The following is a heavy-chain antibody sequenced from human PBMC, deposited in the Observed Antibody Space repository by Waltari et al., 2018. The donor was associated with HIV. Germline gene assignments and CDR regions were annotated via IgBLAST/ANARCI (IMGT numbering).Heavy chain of an antibody. V-gene: IGHV3-33*01. D-gene: IGHD3-22*01. CDR3: ARFYDSSAAFDI. Sequence: QVQLVESGGGVVQPGRSLRLSCAASGFNFRSYGLPWARQAPGKGLEWVAVIWYDGSNKYYADSVKGRFTISRDNSKNTLYLQMNSLRAEDTAVYYCARFYDSSAAFDIWGQGTMVTVSS. CDR2: IWYDGSNK. CDR1: GFNFRSYG. J-gene: IGHJ3*02.